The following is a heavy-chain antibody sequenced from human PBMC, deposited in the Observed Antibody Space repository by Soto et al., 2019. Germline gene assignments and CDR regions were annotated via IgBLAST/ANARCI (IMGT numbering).Heavy chain of an antibody. V-gene: IGHV5-10-1*01. D-gene: IGHD4-17*01. Sequence: GESLKISCKGSGYSFTSYWISWVRQMPGKGLEWMGRIDPSDSYTNYNPSFQGHVTISADKSISTAYLQWSSLKASDTAMYYCATPYGGNSGDAFDIWGQGTMVTVSS. CDR2: IDPSDSYT. J-gene: IGHJ3*02. CDR3: ATPYGGNSGDAFDI. CDR1: GYSFTSYW.